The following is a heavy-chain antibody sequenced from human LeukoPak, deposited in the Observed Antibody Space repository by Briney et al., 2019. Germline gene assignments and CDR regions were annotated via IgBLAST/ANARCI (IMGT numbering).Heavy chain of an antibody. D-gene: IGHD3-22*01. V-gene: IGHV1-24*01. CDR3: ATGRGGYYYDSSGYSLRAFDI. J-gene: IGHJ3*02. CDR2: FDPEDGKT. CDR1: GYTLTELS. Sequence: ASVKVSCKVSGYTLTELSMHWVRQAPGKGLEWMGGFDPEDGKTIYAQKFQGRVTMTEDTSTDTAYMELSSLRSEDTAVYYCATGRGGYYYDSSGYSLRAFDIWGQGTMVTVSS.